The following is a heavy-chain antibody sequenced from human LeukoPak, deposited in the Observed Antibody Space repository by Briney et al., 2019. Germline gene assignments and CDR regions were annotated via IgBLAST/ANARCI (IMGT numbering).Heavy chain of an antibody. CDR1: GFTFSSYS. D-gene: IGHD3-22*01. V-gene: IGHV3-21*01. J-gene: IGHJ6*02. CDR3: ARDSPSYYYDSSGLDLYYYYGMDV. CDR2: ISSSSSYI. Sequence: GGSLRLSCAASGFTFSSYSMNWVRQAPGKGLEWVSSISSSSSYIYYADSVKGRFTISRDNAKNSLYLQMNSLRAEDTAVYYCARDSPSYYYDSSGLDLYYYYGMDVWGQGTTVTVSS.